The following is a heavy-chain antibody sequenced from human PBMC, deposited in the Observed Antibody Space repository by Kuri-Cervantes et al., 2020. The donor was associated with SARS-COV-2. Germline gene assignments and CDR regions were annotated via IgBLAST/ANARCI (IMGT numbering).Heavy chain of an antibody. CDR1: GYSISSGYY. J-gene: IGHJ6*04. V-gene: IGHV4-38-2*01. CDR3: ARVDV. Sequence: GSLRLSCAVSGYSISSGYYWGWIRQPPRKGLEWIGSIYHSGSTYYNPSLKSRVTISVDTSKNQFSLKLSSVTAADTAVYYCARVDVWGKGTTVTVSS. CDR2: IYHSGST.